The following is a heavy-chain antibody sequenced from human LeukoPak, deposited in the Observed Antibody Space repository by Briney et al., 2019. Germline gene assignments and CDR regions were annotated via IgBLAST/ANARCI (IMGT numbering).Heavy chain of an antibody. D-gene: IGHD5-24*01. V-gene: IGHV1-46*01. CDR1: GYTFTSYY. J-gene: IGHJ4*02. CDR2: INPSGGST. Sequence: PRASVKVSCKASGYTFTSYYIHWLRQAPGQGLEWMGIINPSGGSTKYAQKFQGRVTMSRDTSTSTVYMDLSSLRSEDTAVYYCARVDSSRDVYNFCFDYWGQGILITVSS. CDR3: ARVDSSRDVYNFCFDY.